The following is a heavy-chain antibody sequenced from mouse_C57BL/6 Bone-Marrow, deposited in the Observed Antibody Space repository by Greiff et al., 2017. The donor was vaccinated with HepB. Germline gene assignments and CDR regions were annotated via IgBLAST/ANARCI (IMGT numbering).Heavy chain of an antibody. CDR2: INPSNGGT. CDR3: VWGIYYGSFFDY. V-gene: IGHV1-53*01. CDR1: GYTFTSYW. Sequence: QVQLQQPGTELVKPGASVKLSCKASGYTFTSYWMHWVKQRPGQGLEWIGNINPSNGGTNYNEKFKNKATLTVDKSSSTAYMQLSSLTSEDSAVYYCVWGIYYGSFFDYWGQGTTLTVSS. D-gene: IGHD1-1*01. J-gene: IGHJ2*01.